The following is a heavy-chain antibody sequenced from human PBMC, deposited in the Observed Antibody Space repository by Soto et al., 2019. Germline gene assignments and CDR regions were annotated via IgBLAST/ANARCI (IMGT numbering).Heavy chain of an antibody. J-gene: IGHJ6*02. CDR1: GFTISSYA. CDR2: ISGSGGST. D-gene: IGHD6-13*01. Sequence: GGSLRLSCAASGFTISSYAMSWVRQAPGKGLEWVSAISGSGGSTYYADSVKGRFTISRDNSKNTLYLQMNSLRAEDTAVYYCAKVVPDSSSWYYYYYYGMDVWGQGTTVTVSS. CDR3: AKVVPDSSSWYYYYYYGMDV. V-gene: IGHV3-23*01.